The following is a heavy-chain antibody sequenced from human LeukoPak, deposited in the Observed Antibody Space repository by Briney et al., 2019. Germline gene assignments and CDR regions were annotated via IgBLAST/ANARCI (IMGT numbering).Heavy chain of an antibody. CDR3: ARVSDCCWYSSGWSAYYYGMDV. V-gene: IGHV4-31*03. J-gene: IGHJ6*02. Sequence: SETLSLTCTVSGGSISSGGYYWSWIRQHPGKGLEWIGYIYYSGSTYYNPSLKSRVTISVDTSKNQFSLKLSSVTAADTAVYYCARVSDCCWYSSGWSAYYYGMDVWGQGTTVTVSS. D-gene: IGHD6-19*01. CDR2: IYYSGST. CDR1: GGSISSGGYY.